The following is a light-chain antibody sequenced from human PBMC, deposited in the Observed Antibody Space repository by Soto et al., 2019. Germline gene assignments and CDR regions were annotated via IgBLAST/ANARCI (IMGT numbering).Light chain of an antibody. CDR2: AAS. V-gene: IGKV1-9*01. CDR1: QGISSY. J-gene: IGKJ5*01. Sequence: IQLTQSPSSLSASVGDRVTITCRASQGISSYLGWYLQKPGQAPRLLIYAASTLQNGVPSRFNGSGSGTDFPLPINIRQPEDFATYYCQQLYRYPIPLGQGTRLEVK. CDR3: QQLYRYPIP.